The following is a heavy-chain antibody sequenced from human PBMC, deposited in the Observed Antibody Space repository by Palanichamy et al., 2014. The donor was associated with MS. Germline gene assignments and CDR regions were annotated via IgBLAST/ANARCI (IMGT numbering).Heavy chain of an antibody. Sequence: QVQLVQSGAEVQKPGSSVMVSCTASGGTFNNYAINWVRQAPGQGLEWMGGIIVALGVAHYAQRFQGRVTMTADKFTSTAYMEVNSLTSDDTAIYYCARNGSYYYSANSGSSKGGAFDIWGQGTMVTVSS. CDR3: ARNGSYYYSANSGSSKGGAFDI. J-gene: IGHJ3*02. CDR1: GGTFNNYA. V-gene: IGHV1-69*10. D-gene: IGHD5-12*01. CDR2: IIVALGVA.